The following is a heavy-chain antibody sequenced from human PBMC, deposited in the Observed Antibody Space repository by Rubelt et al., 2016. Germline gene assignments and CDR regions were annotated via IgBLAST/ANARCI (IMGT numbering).Heavy chain of an antibody. V-gene: IGHV4-34*01. Sequence: QVRLKPGCAGPLKPSETLSFTCAVYGGSFSAFSWSSILPPPPPPLHPPRPPHHPRHSTHHPPLTSPIPTSVDTSKNQFSLKLSIVTAADTARYYCARISQETQYGDSFDYWGQGTLVTVSS. J-gene: IGHJ4*02. CDR1: GGSFSAFS. CDR3: ARISQETQYGDSFDY. D-gene: IGHD4-17*01. CDR2: PHHPRHS.